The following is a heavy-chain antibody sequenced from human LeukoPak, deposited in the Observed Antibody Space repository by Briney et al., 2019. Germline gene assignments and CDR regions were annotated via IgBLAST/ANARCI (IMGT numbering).Heavy chain of an antibody. J-gene: IGHJ4*02. CDR2: ISSRSDYI. CDR3: ARGSTTEIGWNY. D-gene: IGHD1-14*01. Sequence: GGSLRLSCTASGFTFSSDSMSWVRQAPGRGLEWVSSISSRSDYIYYADSVKGRFTFSRDNAKNSLFLQMNSLRAEDTAVYYCARGSTTEIGWNYWGQGTLVTVSS. CDR1: GFTFSSDS. V-gene: IGHV3-21*01.